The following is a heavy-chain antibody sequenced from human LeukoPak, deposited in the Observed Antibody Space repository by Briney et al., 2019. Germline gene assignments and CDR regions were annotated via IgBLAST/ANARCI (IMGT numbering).Heavy chain of an antibody. CDR1: GFPFSSRV. CDR2: INHNGEAI. D-gene: IGHD3-9*01. V-gene: IGHV3-48*02. Sequence: GGSLRLSCAASGFPFSSRVMSWVRQAPGKGLEWIAYINHNGEAIYYPEFVKGRFIISRDNAKNTLFLQMNDLRDEDTAVYYCARDYDWALDFWGQGTRVTVPS. CDR3: ARDYDWALDF. J-gene: IGHJ4*02.